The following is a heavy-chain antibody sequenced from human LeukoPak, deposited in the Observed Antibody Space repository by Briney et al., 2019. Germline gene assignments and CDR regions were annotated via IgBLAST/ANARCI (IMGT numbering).Heavy chain of an antibody. Sequence: GGSLRLSCVASGFTFSSYGIHWVRQAPGKGLEWVAVISSDGSNKYYADSVKGRFTISRDNSKNTLYLQMNSLRTEDTAVYFCASDVGGLVVVGATAGSTLDYWGQGTLVTVSS. D-gene: IGHD2-15*01. J-gene: IGHJ4*02. V-gene: IGHV3-30*03. CDR3: ASDVGGLVVVGATAGSTLDY. CDR1: GFTFSSYG. CDR2: ISSDGSNK.